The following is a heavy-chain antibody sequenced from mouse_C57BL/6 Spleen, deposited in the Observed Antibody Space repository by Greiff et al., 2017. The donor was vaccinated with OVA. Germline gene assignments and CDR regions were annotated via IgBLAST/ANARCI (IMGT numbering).Heavy chain of an antibody. V-gene: IGHV2-2*01. Sequence: QVQLKESGPGLVQPSQSLSITCTVSGFSLTSYGVHWVRQSPGKGLEWLGVIWSGGSTDYNAAFISRLSISKDNSKSQVFFKMNSLQADDTSIYYCARILGLRRFLMDYWGQGTSVTVSS. D-gene: IGHD2-4*01. CDR2: IWSGGST. CDR1: GFSLTSYG. J-gene: IGHJ4*01. CDR3: ARILGLRRFLMDY.